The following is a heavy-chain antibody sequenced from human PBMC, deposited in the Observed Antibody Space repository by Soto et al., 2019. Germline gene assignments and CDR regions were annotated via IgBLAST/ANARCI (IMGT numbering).Heavy chain of an antibody. CDR2: IFVTGAT. CDR3: ARTPSSMAGTIDY. Sequence: SETLSLTCTVSGGYISGSYWTWIRQPAGKGLEWIGQIFVTGATNYNPSLKGLVAMSIDTSKKTFSLTLTSVTSADTAVYYCARTPSSMAGTIDYWAQGTLVTVSS. CDR1: GGYISGSY. D-gene: IGHD1-1*01. J-gene: IGHJ4*02. V-gene: IGHV4-4*07.